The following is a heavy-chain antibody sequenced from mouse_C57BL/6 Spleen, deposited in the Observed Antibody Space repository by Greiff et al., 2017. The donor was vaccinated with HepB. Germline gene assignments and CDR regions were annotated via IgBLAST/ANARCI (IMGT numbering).Heavy chain of an antibody. CDR3: AGSITAVNYAMDY. CDR1: GYTFTSYT. Sequence: QVQLQQSGAELARPGASVKMSCKASGYTFTSYTMHWVKQRPGQGLEWIGYINPSSGYTKYNQKFKDKATLTADKSSNTAYMQLSSLTSEDSAVYYCAGSITAVNYAMDYWGQGTSVTVSS. V-gene: IGHV1-4*01. D-gene: IGHD1-1*01. CDR2: INPSSGYT. J-gene: IGHJ4*01.